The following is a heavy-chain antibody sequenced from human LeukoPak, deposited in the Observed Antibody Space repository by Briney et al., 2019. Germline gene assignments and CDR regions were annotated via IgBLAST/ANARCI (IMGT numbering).Heavy chain of an antibody. V-gene: IGHV1-2*07. Sequence: ASVKVSCKASRHTFAVWHIHWVRQAPGQGLEWMGWINPNSGDTNYAHKFQGRVTMTRDTSVNTLYMELSSLRSDDTAMYYCAIIFSGSWYLWFDPWGRGTLVTVSS. D-gene: IGHD6-13*01. CDR3: AIIFSGSWYLWFDP. CDR1: RHTFAVWH. CDR2: INPNSGDT. J-gene: IGHJ5*02.